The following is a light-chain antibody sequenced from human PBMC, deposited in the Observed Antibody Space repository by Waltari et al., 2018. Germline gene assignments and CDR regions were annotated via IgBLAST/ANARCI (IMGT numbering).Light chain of an antibody. CDR1: QSISSY. Sequence: DIQMTQSPSSLSASVGDRVTITCRASQSISSYLNWYQQKPGKAPKLLIYEASNLESGVPSRFSGSGSGTEFTLTINSLQPDDFATYYCQQYDAYPYTFGQGAKLEIK. V-gene: IGKV1-5*03. CDR2: EAS. J-gene: IGKJ2*01. CDR3: QQYDAYPYT.